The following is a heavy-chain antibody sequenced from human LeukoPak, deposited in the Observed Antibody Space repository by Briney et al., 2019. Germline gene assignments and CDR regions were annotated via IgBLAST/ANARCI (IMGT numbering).Heavy chain of an antibody. CDR3: ARPGYGSDAFDI. D-gene: IGHD3-10*01. J-gene: IGHJ3*02. CDR1: GGSISSYY. V-gene: IGHV4-4*07. CDR2: IYTSGST. Sequence: SETLSLTCTVSGGSISSYYWSWIRQTAGKGVERIGRIYTSGSTNYNPSLKSRVTMSVDTSKNQFSLKLSSVTAADTAVYYCARPGYGSDAFDIWGQGTMVTVSS.